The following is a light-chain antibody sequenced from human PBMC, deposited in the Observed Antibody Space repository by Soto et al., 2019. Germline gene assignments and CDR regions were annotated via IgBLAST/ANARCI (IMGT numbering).Light chain of an antibody. CDR1: QSISNH. CDR2: AAS. J-gene: IGKJ3*01. V-gene: IGKV1-39*01. CDR3: QQYGSAPFT. Sequence: DIQVTQSPSSLSASAGDRVTITCRASQSISNHLNWYQQKPGKAPKLLIYAASSLQSGVPSRFSGSGSGTDFTLTISRLEPEDFAVYYCQQYGSAPFTFGPGTKVDIK.